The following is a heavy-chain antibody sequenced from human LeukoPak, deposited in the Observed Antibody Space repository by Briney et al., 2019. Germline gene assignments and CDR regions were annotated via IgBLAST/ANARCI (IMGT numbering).Heavy chain of an antibody. CDR2: IWYDGSNK. V-gene: IGHV3-30*02. CDR1: GFTFSSYG. Sequence: GGSLRLSCAASGFTFSSYGMHWVRQAPGKGLEWVAVIWYDGSNKYYADSVKGRFTISRDNSKNTLYLQMNSLRAEDTALYYCAKDHCGGDCYTDYWGQGTLVTVSS. CDR3: AKDHCGGDCYTDY. J-gene: IGHJ4*02. D-gene: IGHD2-21*02.